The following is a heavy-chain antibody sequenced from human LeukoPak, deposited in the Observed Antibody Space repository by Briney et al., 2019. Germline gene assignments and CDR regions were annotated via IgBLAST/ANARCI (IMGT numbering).Heavy chain of an antibody. J-gene: IGHJ4*02. CDR1: GFTFSSYW. V-gene: IGHV3-7*01. CDR2: IKQDGSEK. Sequence: GGSLRLSCAASGFTFSSYWMSWVRQAPGKGLEWVANIKQDGSEKYYVDSVKGRFTISRDNAKNSLYLQMNSLRAEDTAVYYCARDLGYCSGGSCKSLDYWGQGTLVTVSS. D-gene: IGHD2-15*01. CDR3: ARDLGYCSGGSCKSLDY.